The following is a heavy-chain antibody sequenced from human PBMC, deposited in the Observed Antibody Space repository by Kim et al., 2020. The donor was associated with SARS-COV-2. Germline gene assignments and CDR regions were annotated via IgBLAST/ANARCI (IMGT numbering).Heavy chain of an antibody. Sequence: GGSLRLSCAASGFTFSSYDMHWVRQATGKGLEWVSAIGTAGDTYYPGSVKGRFTISRENAKNSLYLQMNSLRAGDTAVYYCARAFGYCSSTSCLDYYYGMDVWGQGTTVTVSS. CDR2: IGTAGDT. CDR1: GFTFSSYD. J-gene: IGHJ6*02. D-gene: IGHD2-2*03. V-gene: IGHV3-13*04. CDR3: ARAFGYCSSTSCLDYYYGMDV.